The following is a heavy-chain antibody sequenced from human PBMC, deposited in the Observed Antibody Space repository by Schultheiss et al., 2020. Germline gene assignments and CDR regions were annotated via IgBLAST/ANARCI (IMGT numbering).Heavy chain of an antibody. CDR1: GFTFSSYA. CDR3: AKVYADYVFDY. J-gene: IGHJ4*02. D-gene: IGHD2-8*01. Sequence: GESLKISCAASGFTFSSYAMNWVRQAPGKGLEWVSAISGSGGSTYYADSVKGRFTISRDNSRDTLFLQMSSLRADDTALYYCAKVYADYVFDYWGQGTLVTVSS. V-gene: IGHV3-23*01. CDR2: ISGSGGST.